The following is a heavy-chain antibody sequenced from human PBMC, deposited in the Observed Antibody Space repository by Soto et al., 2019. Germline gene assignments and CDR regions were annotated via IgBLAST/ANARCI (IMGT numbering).Heavy chain of an antibody. CDR3: ARGGELDD. V-gene: IGHV1-3*01. D-gene: IGHD1-26*01. J-gene: IGHJ4*02. CDR2: INAANGYT. CDR1: GYSFTSFP. Sequence: QVQLVQSGAEVKKPGASVKVSCKASGYSFTSFPIHWVRQAPGQGLECMGWINAANGYTRYSQKFQGIVTITRDTSATTAYMDLSSLTSEDTALYYCARGGELDDWGQGTLITVSS.